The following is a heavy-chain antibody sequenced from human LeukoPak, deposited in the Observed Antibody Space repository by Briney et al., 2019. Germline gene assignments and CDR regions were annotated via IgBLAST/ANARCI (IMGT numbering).Heavy chain of an antibody. CDR1: GYSISRGYY. D-gene: IGHD3-10*01. Sequence: SETLSLTCTVSGYSISRGYYWGWIRQTPGKGLEWIGSMYHSGSTYYNPSLKSRVTMSVDTSKNQFSLKLSSVTAADTAVYYCARSDYYGSGSPTAGTFDYWGQGTLVTVSS. CDR2: MYHSGST. CDR3: ARSDYYGSGSPTAGTFDY. V-gene: IGHV4-38-2*02. J-gene: IGHJ4*02.